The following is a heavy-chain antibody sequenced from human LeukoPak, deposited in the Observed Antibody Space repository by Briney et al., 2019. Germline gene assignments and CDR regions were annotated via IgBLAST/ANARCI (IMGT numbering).Heavy chain of an antibody. J-gene: IGHJ4*02. CDR2: IYYSGST. Sequence: SETLSLTCTVSGGSLNSYYWSWIRQPPGKGLEWIGYIYYSGSTNYNPSLKSRVTISVDTSKNQFSLKLSSVTAADTAVCYCARDDSAMADYWGQGTLVTVSS. D-gene: IGHD5-18*01. CDR3: ARDDSAMADY. CDR1: GGSLNSYY. V-gene: IGHV4-59*01.